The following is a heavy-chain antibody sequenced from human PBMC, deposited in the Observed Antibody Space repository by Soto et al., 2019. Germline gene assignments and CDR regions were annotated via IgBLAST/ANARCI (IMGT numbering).Heavy chain of an antibody. J-gene: IGHJ6*02. CDR1: GGSISSYY. Sequence: QVQLQESGPGLVKPSETLSLTCTVSGGSISSYYWSWIRQPPGKGLEWIGYIYYSGSTNYNPSLKIRVTIAVDTSKNQFSLKLSSVTAADTAVYYCAREGYSSNWSIYGMDVWGQGTTVTVSS. D-gene: IGHD6-13*01. CDR2: IYYSGST. CDR3: AREGYSSNWSIYGMDV. V-gene: IGHV4-59*01.